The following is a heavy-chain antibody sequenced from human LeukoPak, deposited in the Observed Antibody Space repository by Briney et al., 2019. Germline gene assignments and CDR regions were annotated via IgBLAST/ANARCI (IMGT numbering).Heavy chain of an antibody. CDR1: GYTFIDYY. V-gene: IGHV1-2*02. Sequence: ASVKVSCKASGYTFIDYYMYWVRQAPGQGLEWTGWTNLNSGDTHYAQKFQGRVTMTRDTSIATAYMELSSLTSDDTAVYYCARTLFGGPHDHWGQGTLVTASS. D-gene: IGHD3-10*01. CDR3: ARTLFGGPHDH. CDR2: TNLNSGDT. J-gene: IGHJ4*02.